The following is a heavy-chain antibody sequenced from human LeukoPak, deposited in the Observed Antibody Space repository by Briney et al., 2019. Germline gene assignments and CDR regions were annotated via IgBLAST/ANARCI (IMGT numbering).Heavy chain of an antibody. J-gene: IGHJ5*02. CDR1: GGSFSGYY. CDR2: INHSGST. V-gene: IGHV4-34*01. CDR3: ASGGRGSTWFDP. Sequence: PSETLSLTCAVYGGSFSGYYWSWIRQPPGKGLEWIGEINHSGSTNYNPSLKSRVTISVDTSKNQFSLKLSSVTAADTAVYCCASGGRGSTWFDPWGQGTLVTVSS.